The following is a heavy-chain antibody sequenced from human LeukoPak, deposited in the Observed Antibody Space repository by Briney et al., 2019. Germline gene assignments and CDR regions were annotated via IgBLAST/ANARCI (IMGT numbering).Heavy chain of an antibody. Sequence: TPSETLSLTCTVSGGSISSYYWSWIRQPPGKGLEWIGEINHSGSTNYNPSLKSRVTISVDTSKNQFSLKLSSVTAADTAVYYCARAVGGAFDIWGQGTMVTVSS. CDR3: ARAVGGAFDI. D-gene: IGHD2-8*02. V-gene: IGHV4-34*01. CDR1: GGSISSYY. J-gene: IGHJ3*02. CDR2: INHSGST.